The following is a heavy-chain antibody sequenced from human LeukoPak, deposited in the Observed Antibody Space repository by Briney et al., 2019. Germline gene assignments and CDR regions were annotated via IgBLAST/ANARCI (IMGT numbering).Heavy chain of an antibody. V-gene: IGHV3-30*02. Sequence: GGSLRLSCAASGFTFSSYGMHWVRQAPGKGLEWVAFIRYDGSNKYYADSVKGRFTISRDNSKNTLYLQMNSLRAEDTAVYYCAEDDKKGYDSSGYYAAPDYWGQGTLVTVSS. CDR2: IRYDGSNK. J-gene: IGHJ4*02. D-gene: IGHD3-22*01. CDR1: GFTFSSYG. CDR3: AEDDKKGYDSSGYYAAPDY.